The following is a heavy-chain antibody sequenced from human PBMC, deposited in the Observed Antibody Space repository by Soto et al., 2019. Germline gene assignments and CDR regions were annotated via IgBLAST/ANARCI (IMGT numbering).Heavy chain of an antibody. J-gene: IGHJ6*02. CDR2: INPSAGST. CDR1: GYTFTSYY. Sequence: QVQLVQSGAEVKKPGASVKVSCKASGYTFTSYYMHWVRQAPGQGLEWMGIINPSAGSTSYAQKCQGRVTMTRDTSTRTVYMELSSLGSEDTAGYYCAREEISSSSPVNYYGMDVWGQGTTVTVSS. D-gene: IGHD6-6*01. V-gene: IGHV1-46*01. CDR3: AREEISSSSPVNYYGMDV.